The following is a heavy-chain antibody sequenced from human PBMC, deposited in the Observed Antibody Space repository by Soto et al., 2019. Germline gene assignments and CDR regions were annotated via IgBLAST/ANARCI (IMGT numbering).Heavy chain of an antibody. CDR1: GGSISDNDYY. CDR3: ARVSGSYYYGMDV. V-gene: IGHV4-30-4*08. CDR2: IYYSGST. D-gene: IGHD1-26*01. J-gene: IGHJ6*02. Sequence: PSETLSLTCTVSGGSISDNDYYWSWIRQPPGKGLEWIGYIYYSGSTYYNPSLKSRVTISVDTSKNQFSLKLSSVTAADTAVYYCARVSGSYYYGMDVWGQGTTVTVSS.